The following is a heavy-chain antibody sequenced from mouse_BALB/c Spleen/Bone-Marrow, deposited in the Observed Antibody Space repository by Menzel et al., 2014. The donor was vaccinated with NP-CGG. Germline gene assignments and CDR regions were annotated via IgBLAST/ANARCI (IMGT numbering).Heavy chain of an antibody. D-gene: IGHD3-3*01. V-gene: IGHV4-1*02. Sequence: EVQVVESGGGLVQPGGSLKLSYAASGFDFRRYWMSWVRQAPEKGLEWIGEINPSSRTINYTPSLKDKFIISRDNAKNTLYLQMSRVRSEDTALYYCTRLGDRGWFAYWGQGTLVTVSA. CDR1: GFDFRRYW. CDR3: TRLGDRGWFAY. CDR2: INPSSRTI. J-gene: IGHJ3*01.